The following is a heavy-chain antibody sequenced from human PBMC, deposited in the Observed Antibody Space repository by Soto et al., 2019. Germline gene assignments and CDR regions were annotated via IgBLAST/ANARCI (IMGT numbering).Heavy chain of an antibody. CDR3: ARERSYYYAMDV. V-gene: IGHV1-69*06. CDR1: GGTFSSYS. CDR2: VIPIFGKP. J-gene: IGHJ6*02. Sequence: QVQLVQSGAEVKKSGSPVKVSCTASGGTFSSYSINWVRQAPGQGREWMGGVIPIFGKPTYAQKFQGRLTITADKSTSTAYMELTSLRYDDTAVYYCARERSYYYAMDVWGQGTTVTVSS.